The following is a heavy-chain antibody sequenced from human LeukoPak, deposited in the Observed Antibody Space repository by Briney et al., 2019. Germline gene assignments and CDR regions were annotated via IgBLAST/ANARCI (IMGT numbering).Heavy chain of an antibody. Sequence: ASVKVSCKASGNTFTYYYLHWVRQAPGQGLEWMGWINPNNGGTDLAQKFQGRLTMTRDTSISTAYMELGSLRSDDTAVYYCAGDEMTSRPGFDYWGQGTLVTVSS. CDR1: GNTFTYYY. CDR2: INPNNGGT. D-gene: IGHD5-24*01. J-gene: IGHJ4*02. V-gene: IGHV1-2*02. CDR3: AGDEMTSRPGFDY.